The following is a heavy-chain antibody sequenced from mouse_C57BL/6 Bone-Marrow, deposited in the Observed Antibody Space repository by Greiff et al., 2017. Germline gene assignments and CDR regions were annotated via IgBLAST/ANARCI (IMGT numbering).Heavy chain of an antibody. V-gene: IGHV14-4*01. Sequence: VQLQQSGAELVRPGASVKLSCTASGFNIKDDYMHWVKQRPEQGLEWIGWIDPENGDTEYASKFQGKATITADTSSNTAYLQLSSLTSEDTAVYYWTTDGSPYYFDYWGQGTTLTVSS. J-gene: IGHJ2*01. CDR1: GFNIKDDY. CDR3: TTDGSPYYFDY. CDR2: IDPENGDT. D-gene: IGHD1-1*01.